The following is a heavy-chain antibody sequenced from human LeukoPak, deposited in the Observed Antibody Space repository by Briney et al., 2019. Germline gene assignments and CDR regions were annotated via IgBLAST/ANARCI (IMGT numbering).Heavy chain of an antibody. D-gene: IGHD6-6*01. Sequence: SETLSLTCAVYGGSFSGYYWSWIRQPPGKGLEWIGEINHSGSTNYNPSLKSRVTISVDTSKNQFSLKLSSVTAADTAVYYCARLAARCWFDPWGQGTQVTVSS. CDR1: GGSFSGYY. J-gene: IGHJ5*02. V-gene: IGHV4-34*01. CDR2: INHSGST. CDR3: ARLAARCWFDP.